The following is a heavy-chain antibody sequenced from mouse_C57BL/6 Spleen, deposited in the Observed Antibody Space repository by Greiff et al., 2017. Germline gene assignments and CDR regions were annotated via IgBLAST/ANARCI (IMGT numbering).Heavy chain of an antibody. D-gene: IGHD2-1*01. J-gene: IGHJ4*01. Sequence: QVQLQQSGAELVRPGSSVKLSCKASGYTFTSYWMHWVKQRPIQGLEWIGNIDPSDSETHYNQKFKDKATLTVDKSSSTAYMQLSSLTSEDSAVYYCARPLNYYGNYYAMDYWGQGTSVTVSS. V-gene: IGHV1-52*01. CDR1: GYTFTSYW. CDR3: ARPLNYYGNYYAMDY. CDR2: IDPSDSET.